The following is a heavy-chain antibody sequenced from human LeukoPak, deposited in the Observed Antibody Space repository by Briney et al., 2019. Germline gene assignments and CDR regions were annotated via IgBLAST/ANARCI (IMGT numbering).Heavy chain of an antibody. V-gene: IGHV3-30*18. J-gene: IGHJ5*02. CDR3: ANSPYYYGSGSYPWFDP. D-gene: IGHD3-10*01. Sequence: PGGSLRLSCAASGFTFSSYGMHWVRQAPGKGLEWVAVISYDGSNKYYADSVKGRFTISRDNSKNTLYLQMNSLRAEDTAVYFCANSPYYYGSGSYPWFDPWGQGTLVTVSS. CDR1: GFTFSSYG. CDR2: ISYDGSNK.